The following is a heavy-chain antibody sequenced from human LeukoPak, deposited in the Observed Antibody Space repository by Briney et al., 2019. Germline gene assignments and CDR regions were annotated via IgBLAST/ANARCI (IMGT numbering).Heavy chain of an antibody. CDR3: TTGLSDTAFDY. CDR2: IKSKTDGGTT. D-gene: IGHD5-18*01. J-gene: IGHJ4*02. CDR1: GFTFSNAW. V-gene: IGHV3-15*01. Sequence: GGSLRLSCAASGFTFSNAWMSWVRQAPGKGLGWVGRIKSKTDGGTTDYAAPVKGRFTISRDDSKNTLYLQMNSLKTEDTAVYYCTTGLSDTAFDYWGQGTLVTVSS.